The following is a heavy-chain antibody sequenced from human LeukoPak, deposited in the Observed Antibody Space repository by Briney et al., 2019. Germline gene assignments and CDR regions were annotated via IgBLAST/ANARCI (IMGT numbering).Heavy chain of an antibody. D-gene: IGHD3-9*01. CDR1: GYTFINNW. CDR2: INPTGTRT. Sequence: GASVKVSCKASGYTFINNWMHWVRQAPGQGLEWIGLINPTGTRTGYAQKFQGRVTMTRDMSTSTDYMELSSLRSEDTAVYYCAKYDIVYPGYFDYWGQGTLVTVSS. V-gene: IGHV1-46*01. J-gene: IGHJ4*02. CDR3: AKYDIVYPGYFDY.